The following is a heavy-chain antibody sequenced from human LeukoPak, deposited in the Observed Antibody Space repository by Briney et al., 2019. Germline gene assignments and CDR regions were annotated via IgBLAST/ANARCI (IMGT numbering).Heavy chain of an antibody. CDR1: VYTCTSCD. V-gene: IGHV1-8*02. Sequence: ASVKVSCKASVYTCTSCDSNWVRQATGQGLEWMGWRNPNSGNTGYTQNCQIRVTMTSNPTITTGYTELRSLRSESTAVYYCASGRTDIVVVPATLRNYFFDYWGQGTLVTVSS. J-gene: IGHJ4*02. D-gene: IGHD2-2*01. CDR3: ASGRTDIVVVPATLRNYFFDY. CDR2: RNPNSGNT.